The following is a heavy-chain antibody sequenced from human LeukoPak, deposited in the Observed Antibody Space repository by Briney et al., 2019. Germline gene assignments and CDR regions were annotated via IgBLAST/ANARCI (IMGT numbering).Heavy chain of an antibody. D-gene: IGHD5-24*01. V-gene: IGHV3-30*18. CDR3: AKDWRDGYNYGGDY. Sequence: GGSLRLSCAASGFTFSSYGMHWVRQAPGKGLEWVAVISYDGSNKYYADSVKGRFTISRDNSKNTLYLQMNSLRAEDTAVYYCAKDWRDGYNYGGDYWGQGTLVTVSS. J-gene: IGHJ4*02. CDR2: ISYDGSNK. CDR1: GFTFSSYG.